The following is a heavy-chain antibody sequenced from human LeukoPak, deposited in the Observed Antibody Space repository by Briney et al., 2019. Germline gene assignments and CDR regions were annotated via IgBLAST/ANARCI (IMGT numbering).Heavy chain of an antibody. V-gene: IGHV3-23*01. CDR1: GFTFRSYA. CDR2: ISGSCGRT. Sequence: GGSLRPSRAGSGFTFRSYAMSWVRQAPGKGLEWVSIISGSCGRTHHADPVKGRFTISRDNSKNTLYLHKNSLRAEDTAVYYCAKDRAYGGDCDVVDWGRGNLVSVSS. J-gene: IGHJ4*02. CDR3: AKDRAYGGDCDVVD. D-gene: IGHD2-21*02.